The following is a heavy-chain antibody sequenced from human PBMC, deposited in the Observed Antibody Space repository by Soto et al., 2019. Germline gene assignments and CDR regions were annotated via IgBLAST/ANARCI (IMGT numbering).Heavy chain of an antibody. J-gene: IGHJ4*02. V-gene: IGHV3-23*01. Sequence: GGSLRLSCAASGFTFSSYAMSWVRQAPGKGLEWVSAISGSGGSTYYADSVKGRFTISRDNSKNTLYLQMNSLRAEDTAVYYCAKYGEPKADCSGGSCYSFSYFDYWGQGTLVTVSS. CDR1: GFTFSSYA. CDR3: AKYGEPKADCSGGSCYSFSYFDY. D-gene: IGHD2-15*01. CDR2: ISGSGGST.